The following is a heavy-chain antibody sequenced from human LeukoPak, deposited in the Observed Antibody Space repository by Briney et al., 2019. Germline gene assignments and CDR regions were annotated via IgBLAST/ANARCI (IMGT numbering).Heavy chain of an antibody. D-gene: IGHD2-15*01. CDR2: ISAYNGNT. Sequence: ASVKVSCKASGYTFTSYGISWVRQAPGQGLEWMGWISAYNGNTNYAQKLQGRATMTTDTSTSTAYMELRSLRSDDTAVYYCAYSYSVGGDYYYGMDVWGQGTTVTVSS. J-gene: IGHJ6*02. CDR3: AYSYSVGGDYYYGMDV. V-gene: IGHV1-18*01. CDR1: GYTFTSYG.